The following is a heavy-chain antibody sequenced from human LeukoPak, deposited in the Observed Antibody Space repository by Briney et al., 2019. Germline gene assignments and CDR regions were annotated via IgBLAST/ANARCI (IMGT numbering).Heavy chain of an antibody. V-gene: IGHV3-23*01. CDR2: ITGSGGNT. CDR1: GFIFSSFS. J-gene: IGHJ5*02. CDR3: ARDLGSGWYMWFDP. D-gene: IGHD6-19*01. Sequence: GGSLRLSCAAPGFIFSSFSLSWVRQAPGKGLEGVSVITGSGGNTYYADSVKGRFTISRDNSKNTLYLQMNSLRAEDTAVYYCARDLGSGWYMWFDPWGQGTLVTVSS.